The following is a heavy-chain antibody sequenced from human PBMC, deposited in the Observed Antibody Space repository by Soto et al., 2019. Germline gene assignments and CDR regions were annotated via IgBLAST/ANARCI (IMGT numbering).Heavy chain of an antibody. Sequence: GESLKICCDGSGYSFTIYWISLVLQMPGKGLDWMWRIDPSDSYTNYSPSFQGHVTISADKSISTAYLQWSSLKASDTAMYYCARHESNSDAFDIWGQGTMVTVSS. CDR1: GYSFTIYW. D-gene: IGHD4-4*01. CDR3: ARHESNSDAFDI. CDR2: IDPSDSYT. V-gene: IGHV5-10-1*01. J-gene: IGHJ3*02.